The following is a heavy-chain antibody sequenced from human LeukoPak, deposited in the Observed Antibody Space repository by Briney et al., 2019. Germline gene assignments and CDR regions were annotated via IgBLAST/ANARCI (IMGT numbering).Heavy chain of an antibody. CDR3: ASEMSITMVRGVRRHDAFDI. CDR2: ISYDGSNK. CDR1: GFTFSTYA. J-gene: IGHJ3*02. V-gene: IGHV3-30-3*01. Sequence: QPGRSLRLSCAASGFTFSTYAMHWVRQAPGKGLEWVPVISYDGSNKYYADSVKGRFTISRDNSKNTLYLQMNSLRAEDTAVYYCASEMSITMVRGVRRHDAFDIWGQGTMVTVSS. D-gene: IGHD3-10*01.